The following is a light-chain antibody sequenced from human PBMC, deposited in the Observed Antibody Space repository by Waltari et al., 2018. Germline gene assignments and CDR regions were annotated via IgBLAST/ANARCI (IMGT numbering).Light chain of an antibody. Sequence: QSALTQPASVSGSPGQSITISCSGTRNDVGTYNLVSWYQQHPGKAPKVLIYEVNKRPSGISNRFSGSKSGNTASLTISGLQPEDEAEYFCCSYGVKSTYVFGSGTKVSVL. J-gene: IGLJ1*01. CDR2: EVN. CDR1: RNDVGTYNL. V-gene: IGLV2-23*02. CDR3: CSYGVKSTYV.